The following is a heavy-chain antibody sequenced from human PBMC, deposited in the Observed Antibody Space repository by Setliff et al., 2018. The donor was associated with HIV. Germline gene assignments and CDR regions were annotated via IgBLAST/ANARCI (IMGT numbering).Heavy chain of an antibody. J-gene: IGHJ3*02. CDR3: ATSLITVPPDAFDI. V-gene: IGHV4-34*10. CDR1: GGSFSGYY. D-gene: IGHD4-4*01. Sequence: PSETLSLTCAVYGGSFSGYYWSWIRQPPGKGLEWIGEIDHNGNTYYNPSLKSRVTMSVDTSKNQFYLKLSSVTAADTAVYYCATSLITVPPDAFDIWGQGTMVTVSS. CDR2: IDHNGNT.